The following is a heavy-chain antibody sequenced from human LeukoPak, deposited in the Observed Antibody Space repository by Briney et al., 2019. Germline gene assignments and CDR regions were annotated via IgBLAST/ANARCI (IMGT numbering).Heavy chain of an antibody. Sequence: PSETLSLTCAVYGGSFSDYYWSWIRQSPGKGLEWIGEINHSGSTYYNPSLKSRVAISLDTSKSQFSLKLTSVTAADTAVYYCVRKQGGQLVNTRRWFDPWGQGTLVTVSS. V-gene: IGHV4-34*01. D-gene: IGHD6-13*01. CDR2: INHSGST. CDR3: VRKQGGQLVNTRRWFDP. CDR1: GGSFSDYY. J-gene: IGHJ5*02.